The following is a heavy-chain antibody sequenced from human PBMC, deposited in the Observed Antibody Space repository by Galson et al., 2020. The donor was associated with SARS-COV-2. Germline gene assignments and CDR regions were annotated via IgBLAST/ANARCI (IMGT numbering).Heavy chain of an antibody. Sequence: GGSLRLSCAASGFTFSSYGMHWVRQAPGKGLEWVAVISYDGSNKYYADSVKGRFTISRDNSKNTLYLQMNSLRAEDTAVYYCVTGWLPYYYGMDVWGQGTTVTGSS. CDR1: GFTFSSYG. V-gene: IGHV3-30*03. CDR3: VTGWLPYYYGMDV. J-gene: IGHJ6*02. CDR2: ISYDGSNK. D-gene: IGHD5-12*01.